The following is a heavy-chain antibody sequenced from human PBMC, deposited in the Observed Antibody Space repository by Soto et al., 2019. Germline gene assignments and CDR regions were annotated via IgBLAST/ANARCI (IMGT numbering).Heavy chain of an antibody. V-gene: IGHV1-24*01. J-gene: IGHJ5*02. D-gene: IGHD3-10*01. CDR3: ATSYYYGSGSYYRFDP. CDR2: FDPEDGET. CDR1: GYTLTELS. Sequence: ASVKVSCKVSGYTLTELSMHWVRQAPGKGLEWMGGFDPEDGETIYAQKFQGRVTMTEDTSTDTAYMELSSLRSEDTAVYYCATSYYYGSGSYYRFDPWGQGTLVTVS.